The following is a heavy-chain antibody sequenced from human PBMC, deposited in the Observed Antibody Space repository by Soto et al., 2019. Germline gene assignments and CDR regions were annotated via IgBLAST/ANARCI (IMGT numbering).Heavy chain of an antibody. J-gene: IGHJ6*02. D-gene: IGHD3-10*01. Sequence: PSETLSLTCTVSGGSISSSSYYWGWIRQPPGKGLEWIGSIYYSGSTYYNPSLKSRVTISVDTSKNQFSLKLSSVTAADTAVYYCARDFTIDSIDVCGQGLTLTVSS. V-gene: IGHV4-39*02. CDR3: ARDFTIDSIDV. CDR1: GGSISSSSYY. CDR2: IYYSGST.